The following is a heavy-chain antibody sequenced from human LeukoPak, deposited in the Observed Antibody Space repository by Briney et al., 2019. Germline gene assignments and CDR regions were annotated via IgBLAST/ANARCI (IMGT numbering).Heavy chain of an antibody. CDR1: GVSISSYS. CDR3: ARVYCSSNSCYEVY. D-gene: IGHD2-2*01. CDR2: IYYNGST. Sequence: SETLSLTCTVSGVSISSYSWSWIRQPPGKGLEWIGYIYYNGSTNYTPSLKSRVTLSLDTSKKQFSLKLSSVTAADTAVYYCARVYCSSNSCYEVYWGQGALVTVSS. V-gene: IGHV4-59*01. J-gene: IGHJ4*02.